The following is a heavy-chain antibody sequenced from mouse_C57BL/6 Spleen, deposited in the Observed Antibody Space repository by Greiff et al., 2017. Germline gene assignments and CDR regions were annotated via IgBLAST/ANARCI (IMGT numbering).Heavy chain of an antibody. CDR2: IYPGDGDT. V-gene: IGHV1-82*01. J-gene: IGHJ3*01. D-gene: IGHD3-2*02. CDR1: GYAFSSSW. CDR3: ARGGDSSGPWFAY. Sequence: QVQLKQSGPELVKPGASVTISCKASGYAFSSSWMNWVKQRPGKGLEWIGRIYPGDGDTNYNGKFKGKATLTADKSSSTAYLQLSSLTSEDSAVYFCARGGDSSGPWFAYWGQGTLVTVSA.